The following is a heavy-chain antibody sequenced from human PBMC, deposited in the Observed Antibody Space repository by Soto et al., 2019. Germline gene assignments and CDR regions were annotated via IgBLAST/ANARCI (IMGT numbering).Heavy chain of an antibody. D-gene: IGHD3-9*01. J-gene: IGHJ6*01. V-gene: IGHV3-33*01. CDR2: IWYDGSNK. CDR3: TGAGSVLGYFDWLRLHCCMDV. Sequence: QVQLVESGVGVVQPGRSLRLSCAASGFTFSSYGMHWVRQAPGKGREWVAVIWYDGSNKYYADSVKGRFTISRDNSKNALYRPMRVLRAGARAVYYSTGAGSVLGYFDWLRLHCCMDVWGRGSTVTVAA. CDR1: GFTFSSYG.